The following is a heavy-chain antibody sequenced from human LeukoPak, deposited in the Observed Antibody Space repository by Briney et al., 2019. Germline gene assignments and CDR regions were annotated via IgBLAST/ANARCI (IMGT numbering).Heavy chain of an antibody. CDR2: ISSSGITI. CDR3: ARGRIGSSWYLGFDY. CDR1: GFTFSDYY. J-gene: IGHJ4*02. D-gene: IGHD6-13*01. Sequence: GGSLRLSCAASGFTFSDYYMSWIRQAPGKGVEWGSYISSSGITISYADSVKGRFTISRDNANNSLYLQMNSLRAEDTAVYYCARGRIGSSWYLGFDYWGQGTLVTVSS. V-gene: IGHV3-11*04.